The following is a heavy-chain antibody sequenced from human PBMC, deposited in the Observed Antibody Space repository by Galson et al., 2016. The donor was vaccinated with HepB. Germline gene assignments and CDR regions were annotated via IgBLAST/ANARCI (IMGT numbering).Heavy chain of an antibody. CDR2: ISGNGRST. D-gene: IGHD2-15*01. J-gene: IGHJ5*02. CDR3: ARDGDAVVVQSAMTYHWFDP. CDR1: GFTFSDYT. V-gene: IGHV3-23*01. Sequence: SLRLSCAASGFTFSDYTMAWVRQAPGDRLEWLSSISGNGRSTFSANSVKGRFTISRDNSKNTMYLQMNSLTVEDTAVYFCARDGDAVVVQSAMTYHWFDPWGHGTLVTVSS.